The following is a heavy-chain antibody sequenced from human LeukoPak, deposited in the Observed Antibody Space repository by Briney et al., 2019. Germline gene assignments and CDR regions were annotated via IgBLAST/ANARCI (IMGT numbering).Heavy chain of an antibody. V-gene: IGHV3-30*18. CDR3: AKGGGDYYGFDY. J-gene: IGHJ4*02. CDR1: GFTFSSYV. Sequence: PGGSLRLSCAASGFTFSSYVMHWVRQAPGKGLEWVAVISYDGSNKYYADSVKGRFTISRDNSKNTLYLQMNSLRAEDTAVYYCAKGGGDYYGFDYWGQGTLVTVSS. D-gene: IGHD3-10*01. CDR2: ISYDGSNK.